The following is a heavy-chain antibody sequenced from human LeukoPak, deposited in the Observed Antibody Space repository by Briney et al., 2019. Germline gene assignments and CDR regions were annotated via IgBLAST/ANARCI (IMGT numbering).Heavy chain of an antibody. J-gene: IGHJ4*02. CDR1: GFTFDDYA. V-gene: IGHV3-9*01. D-gene: IGHD5-24*01. CDR3: AKSREMATITDYGLFDY. Sequence: GGSLRLSCAASGFTFDDYAMHWVRQAPGKGLEWVSGISWNSGSIGYADSVKGRFTISRDNAKNSLYLQMNSLRAEDTALYYCAKSREMATITDYGLFDYWGQGTLVTVSS. CDR2: ISWNSGSI.